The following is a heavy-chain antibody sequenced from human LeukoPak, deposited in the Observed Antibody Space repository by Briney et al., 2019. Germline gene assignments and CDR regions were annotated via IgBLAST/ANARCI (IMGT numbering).Heavy chain of an antibody. Sequence: PGSSLRLFCAASGFTFSSYGMHWVRQAPGKGREGVAVIWYDGSNEYYADSVKGRFIISRDNSRNTLYLQMSSLRAEETALYYCVRDLDHNDFWSGCWPDAFDSWGQGTMVFVSS. V-gene: IGHV3-33*01. CDR3: VRDLDHNDFWSGCWPDAFDS. J-gene: IGHJ3*02. D-gene: IGHD3-3*01. CDR1: GFTFSSYG. CDR2: IWYDGSNE.